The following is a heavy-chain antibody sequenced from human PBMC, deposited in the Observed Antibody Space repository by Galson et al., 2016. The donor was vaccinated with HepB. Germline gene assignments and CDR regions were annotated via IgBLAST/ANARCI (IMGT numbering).Heavy chain of an antibody. CDR3: ARGTEFGASGFFDY. J-gene: IGHJ4*02. CDR2: IFRRGVT. Sequence: SLRLSCAASGFNVTPYYVTWVRQAPGKGLEWVSIIFRRGVTFSADSVKDRFTVSRDNANNKVYLQMNSLIAEDTGLYFCARGTEFGASGFFDYWGQGTLVTVSS. V-gene: IGHV3-66*01. D-gene: IGHD3-10*01. CDR1: GFNVTPYY.